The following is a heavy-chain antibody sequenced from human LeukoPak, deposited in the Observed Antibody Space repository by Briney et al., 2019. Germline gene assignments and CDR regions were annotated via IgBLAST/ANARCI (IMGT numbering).Heavy chain of an antibody. CDR1: GGAISSYY. J-gene: IGHJ3*02. CDR2: IYYSGST. D-gene: IGHD3-9*01. CDR3: QAEAGIRYFDWLTSDAFDI. Sequence: PSETLSLTCTVSGGAISSYYWSWIRQPPGKGLEWIGYIYYSGSTNYNPSLKIRVTISVDTSKNQFSLTLSSVTAADTAVFFCQAEAGIRYFDWLTSDAFDIWGQGTMVTVSS. V-gene: IGHV4-59*01.